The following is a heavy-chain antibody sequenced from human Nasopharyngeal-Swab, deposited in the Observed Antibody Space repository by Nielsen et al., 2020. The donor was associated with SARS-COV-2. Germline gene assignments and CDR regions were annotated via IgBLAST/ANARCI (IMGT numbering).Heavy chain of an antibody. J-gene: IGHJ6*02. CDR2: ISYDGSNK. CDR3: AREDLPSYYYDSSGYYEGNYGMDV. V-gene: IGHV3-30*04. CDR1: GFTFSSYA. Sequence: GGSLRLSCAASGFTFSSYAMHWVRQAPGKGLEWVAVISYDGSNKYYADSVKGRFTISRDNSKNTLYLQMNSLRAEDTAVYYCAREDLPSYYYDSSGYYEGNYGMDVWGQGTTATVSS. D-gene: IGHD3-22*01.